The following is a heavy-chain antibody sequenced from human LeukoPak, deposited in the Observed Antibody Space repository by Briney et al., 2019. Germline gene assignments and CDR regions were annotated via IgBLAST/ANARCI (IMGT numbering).Heavy chain of an antibody. J-gene: IGHJ4*02. CDR2: FSGRGGST. CDR1: GFTFSSYA. Sequence: GGSLRLPCRASGFTFSSYAMSWVRRAPGKALEGFSDFSGRGGSTYYADSVKGRFTISRDNSKNTQYLQMNSLRPEDTAVYYCSKDANEYREKYSWVQASLVAV. D-gene: IGHD2/OR15-2a*01. V-gene: IGHV3-23*01. CDR3: SKDANEYREKYS.